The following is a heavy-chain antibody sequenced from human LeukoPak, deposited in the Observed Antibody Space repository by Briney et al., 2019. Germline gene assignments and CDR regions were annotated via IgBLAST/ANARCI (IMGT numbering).Heavy chain of an antibody. Sequence: PSQTLSLTCTVSGGSISSGNHYWSWIRQHPGKGLEWIGYIYHSGSTYYNPSLKSRVIISVDTSKNQFSLKLSSVTAADTAVYYCQSRFLEWLLDYWGQGTLVTVSS. CDR1: GGSISSGNHY. CDR3: QSRFLEWLLDY. CDR2: IYHSGST. J-gene: IGHJ4*02. V-gene: IGHV4-31*06. D-gene: IGHD3-3*01.